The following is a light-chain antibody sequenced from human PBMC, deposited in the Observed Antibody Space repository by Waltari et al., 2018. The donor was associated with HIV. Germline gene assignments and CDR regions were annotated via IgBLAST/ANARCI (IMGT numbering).Light chain of an antibody. CDR2: KDN. CDR1: ILAKQS. CDR3: YSAANYIWV. J-gene: IGLJ3*02. Sequence: SFELTQPSSVSVSPGQTARITCSGGILAKQSVRWLQQRPGQAPLLIIFKDNERPSGIPERFSGSSTGTTVTLTISGVQVEDEADYYCYSAANYIWVFGGGTRLTVL. V-gene: IGLV3-27*01.